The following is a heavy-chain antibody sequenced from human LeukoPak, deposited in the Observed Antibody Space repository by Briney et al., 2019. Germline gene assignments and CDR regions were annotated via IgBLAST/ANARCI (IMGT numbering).Heavy chain of an antibody. CDR3: ARVGCSGGSCYSGRYFDY. CDR1: GYSISSGYY. V-gene: IGHV4-38-2*02. D-gene: IGHD2-15*01. Sequence: PSETLSLTCTVSGYSISSGYYWGWIRPPPGKGREGIGSIYHSGSTYYNPSLKRRVTISADTTKNNFSLKMSSVTAADTAVYYCARVGCSGGSCYSGRYFDYWGQGTLVTVSS. CDR2: IYHSGST. J-gene: IGHJ4*02.